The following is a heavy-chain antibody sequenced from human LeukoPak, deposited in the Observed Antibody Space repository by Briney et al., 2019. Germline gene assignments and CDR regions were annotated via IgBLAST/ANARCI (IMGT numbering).Heavy chain of an antibody. J-gene: IGHJ6*02. CDR3: ARDHYDTYGMDV. Sequence: ASVKVSCKASGYTFTSYEISWVRQATGQGLEWIGWMNPNSGNTGYAQKFQGRVTMTRNTFLSTAYMELSSLRSEDTAVYYCARDHYDTYGMDVWGQGTTVTVSS. CDR1: GYTFTSYE. D-gene: IGHD3-9*01. V-gene: IGHV1-8*01. CDR2: MNPNSGNT.